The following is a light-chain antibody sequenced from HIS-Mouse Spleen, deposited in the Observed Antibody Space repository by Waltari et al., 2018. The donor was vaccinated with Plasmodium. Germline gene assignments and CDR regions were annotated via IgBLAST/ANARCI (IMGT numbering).Light chain of an antibody. V-gene: IGLV2-23*03. Sequence: QSALTQPASVSGSPGQSITISCTGTSSDVGSYNLVSWYQQHPGKAPKLMIYEGSKRPPGVSNRFSGANSGNTASLTMSGLQAEDEADYYCCSYAGSSTFVVFGGGTKLTVL. CDR2: EGS. J-gene: IGLJ2*01. CDR1: SSDVGSYNL. CDR3: CSYAGSSTFVV.